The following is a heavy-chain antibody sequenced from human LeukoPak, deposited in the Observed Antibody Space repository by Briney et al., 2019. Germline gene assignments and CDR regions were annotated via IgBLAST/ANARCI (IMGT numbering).Heavy chain of an antibody. CDR1: GFTFSSYE. V-gene: IGHV3-48*03. Sequence: GGSLRLSCAASGFTFSSYEINWVREAPGKGLEWVSYISSSGSTIYYADSVKGRFTISRDNAKNSLYLQMNSLRAEDTAVYYCAELGITMIGGVWGKGTTVTISS. CDR3: AELGITMIGGV. D-gene: IGHD3-10*02. CDR2: ISSSGSTI. J-gene: IGHJ6*04.